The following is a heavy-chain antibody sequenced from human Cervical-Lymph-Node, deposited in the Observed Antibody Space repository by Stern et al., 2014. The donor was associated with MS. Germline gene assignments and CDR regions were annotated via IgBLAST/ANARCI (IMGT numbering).Heavy chain of an antibody. CDR2: IISSSSYL. V-gene: IGHV3-21*01. D-gene: IGHD1-26*01. Sequence: EVQLVESGGGLVKPGGSLRLSCAASGFTFSSYSMNWVRQAPGKGLEWVSSIISSSSYLYYADSVKGRFTIARDNAKNSLYLQMNSLRAEDTAVYYCARDKVGATFPDEYYYYYGMDVWGQGTTVTVSS. CDR3: ARDKVGATFPDEYYYYYGMDV. J-gene: IGHJ6*02. CDR1: GFTFSSYS.